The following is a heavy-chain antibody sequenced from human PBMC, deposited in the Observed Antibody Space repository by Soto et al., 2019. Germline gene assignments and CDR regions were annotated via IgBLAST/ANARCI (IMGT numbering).Heavy chain of an antibody. CDR1: GGSIGSGSNS. J-gene: IGHJ4*02. CDR3: ARGTIWGAVRAIVY. Sequence: SETLSLTCTVPGGSIGSGSNSWGWIRQPPGKGLEWIGSIYYSGSTYYNPSLKSRVTISVDTSKNQFSLKLSSVTAADTAVYYCARGTIWGAVRAIVYRDKRTLLTVFS. D-gene: IGHD3-3*01. CDR2: IYYSGST. V-gene: IGHV4-39*01.